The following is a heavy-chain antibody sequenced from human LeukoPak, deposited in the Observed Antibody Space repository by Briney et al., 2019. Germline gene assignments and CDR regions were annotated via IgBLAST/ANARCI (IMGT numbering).Heavy chain of an antibody. CDR2: IYPGDSDT. J-gene: IGHJ3*02. V-gene: IGHV5-51*01. CDR1: GYSFTSYW. Sequence: GESLKISCKGSGYSFTSYWIGWVRQMPGKGLEWMGIIYPGDSDTRYSPSFQGQVTISADKSISTAYLQWSSLKASDTAMYYCARRMVVFRGVITDAFDIWGQGTMVTVSS. CDR3: ARRMVVFRGVITDAFDI. D-gene: IGHD3-10*01.